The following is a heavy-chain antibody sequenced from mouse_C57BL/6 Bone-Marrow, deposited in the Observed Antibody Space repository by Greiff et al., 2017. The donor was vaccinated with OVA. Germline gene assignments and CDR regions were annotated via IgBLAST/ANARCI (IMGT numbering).Heavy chain of an antibody. V-gene: IGHV14-4*01. J-gene: IGHJ3*01. Sequence: EVQLQQSGAELVRPGASVKLSCTASGFNIKDDYMHWVTQRPEPGLEWLGWLDPEHGDPAYASQFQGKATITADTSSNTAYLQLSSLTSEDTAGDDCTTDEGPPWFAYWGQGTLVTGSA. CDR1: GFNIKDDY. CDR3: TTDEGPPWFAY. CDR2: LDPEHGDP.